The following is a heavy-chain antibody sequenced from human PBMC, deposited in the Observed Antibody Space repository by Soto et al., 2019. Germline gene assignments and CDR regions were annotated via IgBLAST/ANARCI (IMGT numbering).Heavy chain of an antibody. CDR3: ARGRYGDY. CDR2: ISAHNGNT. V-gene: IGHV1-18*01. D-gene: IGHD1-1*01. J-gene: IGHJ4*02. CDR1: GYIFTTYG. Sequence: QVHLVQSGAEVKKPGASVKVSCKGSGYIFTTYGITWVRQAPGQGLEWMGWISAHNGNTNYAQKLQGRVTVTRDTSTSTAYMERRNLRSDDTAVYYCARGRYGDYWGQGARVTVSP.